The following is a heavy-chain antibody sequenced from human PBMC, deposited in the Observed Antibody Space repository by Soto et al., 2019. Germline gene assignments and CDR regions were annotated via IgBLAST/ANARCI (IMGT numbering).Heavy chain of an antibody. CDR3: ARLEGLATISYYFDF. J-gene: IGHJ4*02. CDR1: GGSISSSSYY. CDR2: IYHSGST. D-gene: IGHD3-9*01. V-gene: IGHV4-39*01. Sequence: SETLYLTCSVSGGSISSSSYYWGWIRQPPGKGLEWIGSIYHSGSTYYNPSLKSRVTISIDKSKNQFSLKLSSLTAADTAVYYCARLEGLATISYYFDFWGQGTLVTVSS.